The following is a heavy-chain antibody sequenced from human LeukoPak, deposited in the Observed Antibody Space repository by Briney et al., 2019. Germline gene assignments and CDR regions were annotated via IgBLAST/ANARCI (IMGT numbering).Heavy chain of an antibody. CDR1: GFTFSSYG. CDR3: AKTSLSDASGHYYYMDV. CDR2: ISGSGGST. D-gene: IGHD3-3*01. Sequence: PGGSLRLSCAASGFTFSSYGMSWVRQAPGKGLEWVSAISGSGGSTDYADSVKGRFTIYRDNSQNTVSLQVNNLRTEDTALYYCAKTSLSDASGHYYYMDVWGKGTTVTVSS. J-gene: IGHJ6*03. V-gene: IGHV3-23*01.